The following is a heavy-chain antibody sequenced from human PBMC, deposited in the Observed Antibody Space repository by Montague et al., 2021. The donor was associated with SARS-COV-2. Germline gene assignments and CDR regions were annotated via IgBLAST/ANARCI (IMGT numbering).Heavy chain of an antibody. CDR3: AREGGRDAFDI. J-gene: IGHJ3*02. CDR2: IYSGGST. D-gene: IGHD3-16*01. V-gene: IGHV3-53*01. CDR1: GLTVSSNY. Sequence: SLRLSCAASGLTVSSNYMSWVRQAPGKGLEWVSVIYSGGSTYYTDSVKGRFTISRDNSKNTLYLQMNSLRAEDTAVYYCAREGGRDAFDIWGQGTMVTVSS.